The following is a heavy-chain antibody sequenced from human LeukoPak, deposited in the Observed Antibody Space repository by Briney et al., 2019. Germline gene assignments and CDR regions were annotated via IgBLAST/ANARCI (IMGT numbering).Heavy chain of an antibody. J-gene: IGHJ5*02. CDR2: IIPIFGTT. Sequence: SVKVSCKASGGTFSSYAISRVRQAPGQGLEWMGGIIPIFGTTNYAQKFQGRVTITADESTSTAYMELSSLRSEDTAVYYCAREVLGSCSSTSCHNWFDPWGQGTLVTVSS. D-gene: IGHD2-2*01. V-gene: IGHV1-69*13. CDR3: AREVLGSCSSTSCHNWFDP. CDR1: GGTFSSYA.